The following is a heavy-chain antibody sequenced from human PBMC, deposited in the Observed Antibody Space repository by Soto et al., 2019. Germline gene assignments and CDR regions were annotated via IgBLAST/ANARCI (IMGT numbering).Heavy chain of an antibody. V-gene: IGHV3-7*03. CDR3: ARREYDYWSNYYYFDY. CDR1: GFMFTSYS. J-gene: IGHJ4*02. Sequence: GGSLRLSCAASGFMFTSYSMSWVRQAPGKGLEWVTNIDQHGSEKKYVDSVKGRFTISRDNAKNSVSLQMNSLRAEDTAVYYCARREYDYWSNYYYFDYFAXGTLVTVSS. CDR2: IDQHGSEK. D-gene: IGHD3-3*01.